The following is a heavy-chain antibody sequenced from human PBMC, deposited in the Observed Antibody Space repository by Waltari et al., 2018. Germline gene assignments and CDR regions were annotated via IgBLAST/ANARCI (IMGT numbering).Heavy chain of an antibody. D-gene: IGHD3-10*01. V-gene: IGHV3-7*01. J-gene: IGHJ4*02. CDR3: ARGWTQFDY. Sequence: EVDLVGAGGVFVQPRGTVRRSGAAAGFTFSSDWMRWVRQAPGKGLEWVAHITQDGGEKYYVDSVKSRFTISRDNAKNSLYLQMNSLRAEDTAVYYCARGWTQFDYWGQGTLVTVSS. CDR2: ITQDGGEK. CDR1: GFTFSSDW.